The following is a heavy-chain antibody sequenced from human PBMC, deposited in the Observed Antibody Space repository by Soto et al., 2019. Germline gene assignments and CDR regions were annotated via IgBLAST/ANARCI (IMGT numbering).Heavy chain of an antibody. V-gene: IGHV3-66*01. D-gene: IGHD2-21*01. CDR2: IYTGGTT. CDR1: GFTVSSSF. CDR3: ARVPDWPSWFDP. J-gene: IGHJ5*02. Sequence: GGSLRLSCAASGFTVSSSFMNWVRQAPGKGLEWVSLIYTGGTTYYADSVKGRFTISRDDSKNTLYLQMNSLRVEDTAVYYCARVPDWPSWFDPWGQGTLVTVSS.